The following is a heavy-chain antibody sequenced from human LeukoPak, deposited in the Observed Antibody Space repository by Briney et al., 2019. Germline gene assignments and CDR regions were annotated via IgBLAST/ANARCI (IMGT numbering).Heavy chain of an antibody. J-gene: IGHJ4*02. D-gene: IGHD6-13*01. CDR3: AREAAAGTYYFDY. CDR2: IYYSGST. Sequence: SETLSLTCSVSGASINDYYWTWIRQPPGKGLEWIGYIYYSGSTNYSPSLKSRVTISVDTSKNQFSLKLSSVTAADTAVYYCAREAAAGTYYFDYWGQGTLVTVSS. CDR1: GASINDYY. V-gene: IGHV4-59*01.